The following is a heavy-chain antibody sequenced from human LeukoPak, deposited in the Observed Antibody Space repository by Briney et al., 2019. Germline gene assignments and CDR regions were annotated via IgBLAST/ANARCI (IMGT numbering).Heavy chain of an antibody. CDR2: INPNSGGT. CDR3: ARSNYYDSSGYPRWFDP. CDR1: GYTFTGFD. J-gene: IGHJ5*02. Sequence: RASVKVSCKASGYTFTGFDMHWVRQAPGKGLEWMGWINPNSGGTNYAQKLQGTVTMTRDTSISTAYMELSRLRSDDTAVYYCARSNYYDSSGYPRWFDPWGQGTLVTVSS. D-gene: IGHD3-22*01. V-gene: IGHV1-2*02.